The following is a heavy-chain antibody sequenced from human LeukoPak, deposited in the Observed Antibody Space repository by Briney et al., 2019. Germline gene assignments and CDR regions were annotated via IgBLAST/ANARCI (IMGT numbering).Heavy chain of an antibody. CDR2: INHSGST. V-gene: IGHV4-39*07. CDR3: AREPSGSYYFDY. CDR1: GGSISSGSYY. D-gene: IGHD1-26*01. Sequence: SETLSLTCTVSGGSISSGSYYWSWIRQPPGKGLEWIGEINHSGSTNYNPSLKSRVTISVDTSKNQFSLKLSSVTAADTAVYYCAREPSGSYYFDYWGQGTLVTVSS. J-gene: IGHJ4*02.